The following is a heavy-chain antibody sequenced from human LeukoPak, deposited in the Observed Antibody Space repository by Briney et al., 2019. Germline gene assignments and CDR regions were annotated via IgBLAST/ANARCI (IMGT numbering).Heavy chain of an antibody. CDR2: INHSGST. CDR1: GGSFSGYY. CDR3: ASIAVAGTPSSDY. J-gene: IGHJ4*02. D-gene: IGHD6-19*01. Sequence: SETLSLTCAVSGGSFSGYYWSWIRQPPGKGLEWIGEINHSGSTNYNPSLKSRVTISVDTSKNQFSLKLSSVTAADTAVYYCASIAVAGTPSSDYWGQGTLVTVSS. V-gene: IGHV4-34*01.